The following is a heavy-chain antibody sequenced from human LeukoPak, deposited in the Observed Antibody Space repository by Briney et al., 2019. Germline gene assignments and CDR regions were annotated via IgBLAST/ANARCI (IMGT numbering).Heavy chain of an antibody. CDR1: GYTFTSYD. CDR3: ARVRWENGFYLDY. D-gene: IGHD4-23*01. Sequence: ASVKVSCKVSGYTFTSYDINWVRQATGQGLEWMGWMNPNSGNTGYAQKFQGRVTMTRNTSISTAYMELSSLRSEDTAVYYCARVRWENGFYLDYWGQGTLVTVSS. V-gene: IGHV1-8*01. CDR2: MNPNSGNT. J-gene: IGHJ4*02.